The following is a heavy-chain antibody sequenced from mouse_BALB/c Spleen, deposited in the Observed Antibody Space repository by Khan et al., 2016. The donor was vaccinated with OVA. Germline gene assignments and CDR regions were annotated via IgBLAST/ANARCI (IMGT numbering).Heavy chain of an antibody. Sequence: QVQLKESGAELMKPGDSVKISCKATGYTFSSYWIEWVKQRPGHDLEWIGEILPGSGNTNCTENFKGKATFTADTSSNTAYMQLSSLTSEDSAFYYCLRYDNHWYFDFWGAGTTVTVSS. CDR1: GYTFSSYW. CDR2: ILPGSGNT. D-gene: IGHD2-3*01. V-gene: IGHV1-9*01. J-gene: IGHJ1*01. CDR3: LRYDNHWYFDF.